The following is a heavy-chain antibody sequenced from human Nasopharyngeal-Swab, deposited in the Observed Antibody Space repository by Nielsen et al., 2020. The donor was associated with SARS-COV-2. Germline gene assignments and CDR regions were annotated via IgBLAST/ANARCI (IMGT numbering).Heavy chain of an antibody. V-gene: IGHV4-59*01. CDR2: IYYSGST. Sequence: SETLSPTCTVSGGSISSYYRSWIRQPPGKGLEWIGYIYYSGSTNYNPALKSRVTISVDTSKNQFSLKLTSVTAADTAVYYCARGDQGYCSGGSCYYFDYWGQGTLVTVSS. CDR1: GGSISSYY. CDR3: ARGDQGYCSGGSCYYFDY. J-gene: IGHJ4*02. D-gene: IGHD2-15*01.